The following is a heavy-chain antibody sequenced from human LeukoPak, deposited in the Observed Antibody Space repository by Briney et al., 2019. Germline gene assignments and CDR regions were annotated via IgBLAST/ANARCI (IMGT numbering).Heavy chain of an antibody. Sequence: PAETLSLTCAVSGYSISSDYYWGWIRHPPGKWLEWIGSSCHSGSTYYNPSLKSRVTISVDTSKNQFSLNLSSVTAADTAVYYCARVGGRITVFGVIGPHFDYWGQGTLVTVSS. CDR3: ARVGGRITVFGVIGPHFDY. V-gene: IGHV4-38-2*01. J-gene: IGHJ4*02. CDR1: GYSISSDYY. CDR2: SCHSGST. D-gene: IGHD3-3*01.